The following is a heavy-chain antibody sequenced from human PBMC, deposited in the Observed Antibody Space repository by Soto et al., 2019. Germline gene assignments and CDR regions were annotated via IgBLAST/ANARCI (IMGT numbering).Heavy chain of an antibody. Sequence: SCPTLVNPTQTLTLTCTFSGISLSTSGVGXGWILQPPGKALEWRALIYWNDDKRYSTSLKSRLTITKDTSKNQVVLTMTNMHPVDTAIYYCAHSGRYFDWLLYPWCQGTLVTVSS. J-gene: IGHJ5*02. CDR1: GISLSTSGVG. D-gene: IGHD3-9*01. V-gene: IGHV2-5*01. CDR2: IYWNDDK. CDR3: AHSGRYFDWLLYP.